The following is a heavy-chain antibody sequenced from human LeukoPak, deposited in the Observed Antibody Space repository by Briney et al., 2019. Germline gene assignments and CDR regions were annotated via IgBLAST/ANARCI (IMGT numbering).Heavy chain of an antibody. CDR3: ARRGGVEYSSGWYFDY. V-gene: IGHV4-59*08. D-gene: IGHD6-19*01. CDR1: GGSISSYY. Sequence: SETLSLTCTVSGGSISSYYWNWIRQPPGKGLEWIGYIYYSGSTNNNPSLKSRVTISVDTTKNQFSLKLSSVTAADTAMYYCARRGGVEYSSGWYFDYWGQGTLVTVSS. CDR2: IYYSGST. J-gene: IGHJ4*02.